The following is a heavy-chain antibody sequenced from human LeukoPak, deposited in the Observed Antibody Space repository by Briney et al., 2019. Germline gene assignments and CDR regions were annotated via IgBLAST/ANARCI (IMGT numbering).Heavy chain of an antibody. J-gene: IGHJ4*02. CDR1: GYSITRVYY. D-gene: IGHD2-15*01. CDR2: IYHSGST. CDR3: SRGPVTQVAY. V-gene: IGHV4-38-2*02. Sequence: SETLSLTCYVAGYSITRVYYWLCVRQPPGKGLEWIVRIYHSGSTYYSPSLKSRVTISGDTSKNQFSLKLSSVTAADTAVYYCSRGPVTQVAYWGQGILVTVSS.